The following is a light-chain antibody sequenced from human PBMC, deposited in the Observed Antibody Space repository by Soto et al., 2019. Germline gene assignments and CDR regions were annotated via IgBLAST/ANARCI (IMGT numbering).Light chain of an antibody. CDR3: QVWDSSSDHAV. CDR2: YDS. J-gene: IGLJ2*01. CDR1: NIGSKS. V-gene: IGLV3-21*04. Sequence: SYELTQPPSVSVAPGKTARITCGGNNIGSKSVHWYQQKPGQAPVLVIYYDSDRPSGIPERLSGSNSGNTATLTISRVEAGDEADYYCQVWDSSSDHAVFGGGTKLTVL.